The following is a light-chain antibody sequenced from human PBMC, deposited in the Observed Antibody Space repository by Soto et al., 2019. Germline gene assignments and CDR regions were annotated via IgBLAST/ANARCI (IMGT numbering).Light chain of an antibody. J-gene: IGKJ1*01. Sequence: DIHMTQSPPTLSASVGDRVTITCRASQSISRTLAWYQQKPGKAPKLLIFEASTLESGVPSRFSGSGSGTEFTLTVSSLQPDDFATYYCQQYKSYSSWTFGQGTKVDIK. V-gene: IGKV1-5*01. CDR1: QSISRT. CDR3: QQYKSYSSWT. CDR2: EAS.